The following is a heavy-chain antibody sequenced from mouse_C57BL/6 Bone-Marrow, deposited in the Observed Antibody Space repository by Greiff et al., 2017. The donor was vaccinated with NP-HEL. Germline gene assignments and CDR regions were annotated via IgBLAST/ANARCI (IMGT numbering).Heavy chain of an antibody. D-gene: IGHD6-5*01. CDR1: GYTFTDYN. CDR3: ARGGKNPLFYAMDY. V-gene: IGHV1-18*01. Sequence: EVKLMESGPELVKPGASVKIPCKASGYTFTDYNMDWVKQSHGKSLEWIGDINPNNGGTIYNQKFKGKATLTVDKSSSTAYMELRSLTSEDTAVYYCARGGKNPLFYAMDYWGQGTSVTVSS. J-gene: IGHJ4*01. CDR2: INPNNGGT.